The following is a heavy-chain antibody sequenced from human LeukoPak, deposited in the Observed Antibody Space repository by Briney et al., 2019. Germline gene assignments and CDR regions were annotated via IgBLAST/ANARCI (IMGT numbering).Heavy chain of an antibody. D-gene: IGHD2-2*01. CDR3: ATAIVVVPAADDY. V-gene: IGHV3-21*01. CDR2: ISSSSSYI. Sequence: GGSLRLSCAASGFTFSSYSKNWVRQAPGKGLEWVSSISSSSSYIYYADSVKGRFTISRDNAKNSLYLQMNSLRAEDTAVYYCATAIVVVPAADDYWGQGTLVTVSS. CDR1: GFTFSSYS. J-gene: IGHJ4*02.